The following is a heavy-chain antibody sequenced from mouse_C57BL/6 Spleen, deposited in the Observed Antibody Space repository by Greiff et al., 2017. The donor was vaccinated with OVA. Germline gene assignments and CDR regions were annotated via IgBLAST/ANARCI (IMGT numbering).Heavy chain of an antibody. D-gene: IGHD1-1*01. CDR2: IYPRDGST. CDR1: GYTFTSYD. Sequence: VMLVESGPELVKPGASVKLSCKASGYTFTSYDINWVKQRPGPGLEWIGWIYPRDGSTKYNEKFKGKATLTVDTSSSTAYMELHSLTSEDSAVYFCARGTTVVANYFDYWGQGTTLTVSS. CDR3: ARGTTVVANYFDY. J-gene: IGHJ2*01. V-gene: IGHV1-85*01.